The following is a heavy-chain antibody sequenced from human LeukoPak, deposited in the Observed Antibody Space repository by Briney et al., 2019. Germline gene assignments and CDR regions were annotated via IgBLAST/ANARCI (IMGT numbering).Heavy chain of an antibody. CDR2: ISYSGGT. V-gene: IGHV4-39*07. D-gene: IGHD3-10*01. J-gene: IGHJ4*02. Sequence: SETLSLTCTVSGASVSSTTYDWGWIRQPPGKGLEWIGSISYSGGTYYNPSLKSRVTISVDTSKNQFSLKLSSVTAADMAVYYCARYWLGSGYWGQGTLVTVSS. CDR1: GASVSSTTYD. CDR3: ARYWLGSGY.